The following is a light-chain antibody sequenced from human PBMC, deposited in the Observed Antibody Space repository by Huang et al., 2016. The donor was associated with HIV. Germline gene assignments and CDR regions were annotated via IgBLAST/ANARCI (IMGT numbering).Light chain of an antibody. CDR2: WAY. CDR3: QQYYSTLT. J-gene: IGKJ4*01. Sequence: DIVMTQSPDSLAVSLGERATINCKSSQSVLYSSNNKNYLAWYQQKPGQPPKLLIYWAYTRESGCPDRFSGSGSGTDFTLTISSLQAEDVAVYYCQQYYSTLTFGGGTKVEIK. V-gene: IGKV4-1*01. CDR1: QSVLYSSNNKNY.